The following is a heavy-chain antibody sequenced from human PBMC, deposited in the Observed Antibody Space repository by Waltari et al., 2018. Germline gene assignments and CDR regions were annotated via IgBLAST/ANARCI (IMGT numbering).Heavy chain of an antibody. D-gene: IGHD5-18*01. J-gene: IGHJ6*02. Sequence: VQSGAEVKKPGSSVKVSCKASGGTFSSYTISWVRQAPGQGLEWMGRIIPILGIANYAQKFQGRVTITADKSTSTAYMELSSLGSEDTAVYYCAGGGSTWIQLWPYGMDVWGQGTTVTVSS. CDR2: IIPILGIA. V-gene: IGHV1-69*02. CDR3: AGGGSTWIQLWPYGMDV. CDR1: GGTFSSYT.